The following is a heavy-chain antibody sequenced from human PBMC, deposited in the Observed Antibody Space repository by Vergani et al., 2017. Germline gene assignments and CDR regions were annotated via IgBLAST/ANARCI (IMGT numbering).Heavy chain of an antibody. CDR3: ARASSDLLLDY. V-gene: IGHV3-30*03. J-gene: IGHJ4*02. D-gene: IGHD2-15*01. CDR2: ISYDGSNK. CDR1: GFTFSSYG. Sequence: QVQLVESGGDVVQPGRSLRLSCAVSGFTFSSYGMYWVRQAPGKGLEWVAVISYDGSNKYYADAVKGRFTISRDNSKNTLYLQMNSLRAEDTAVYYCARASSDLLLDYWGQGTLVTVSS.